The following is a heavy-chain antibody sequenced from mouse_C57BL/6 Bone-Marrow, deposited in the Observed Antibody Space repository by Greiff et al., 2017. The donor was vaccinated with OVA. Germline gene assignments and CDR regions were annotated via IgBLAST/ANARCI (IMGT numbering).Heavy chain of an antibody. J-gene: IGHJ1*03. CDR2: INPNYGTT. CDR1: GYSFTDYY. D-gene: IGHD1-1*01. V-gene: IGHV1-39*01. Sequence: VQLKESGPELVKPGASVKISCKASGYSFTDYYMNWVKQSNGKSLEWIGVINPNYGTTSYNQKFKGKATLTVDQSSSTAYMQLNSLTSEDSAVYYCARRDYGSSNWYFDVWGTGTTVTVSS. CDR3: ARRDYGSSNWYFDV.